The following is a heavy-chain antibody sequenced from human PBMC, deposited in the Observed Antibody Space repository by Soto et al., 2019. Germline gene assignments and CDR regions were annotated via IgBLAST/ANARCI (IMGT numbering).Heavy chain of an antibody. Sequence: QLQLRESGAGLVKPSETLSLTCTVSGGSISSGAYSWTWIRQSPGKGLEWLGFIYQSGSTYYSPSLRSRSSISIDKSMTQLSLNLRSVTAAETAVYYCARDTSGCSNSVCYLSGWFDPWGQGTLVTVSS. CDR2: IYQSGST. V-gene: IGHV4-30-2*06. CDR3: ARDTSGCSNSVCYLSGWFDP. J-gene: IGHJ5*02. CDR1: GGSISSGAYS. D-gene: IGHD2-2*01.